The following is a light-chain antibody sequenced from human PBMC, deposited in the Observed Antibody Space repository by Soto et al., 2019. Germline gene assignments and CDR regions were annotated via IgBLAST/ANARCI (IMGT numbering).Light chain of an antibody. CDR3: AAWDDSMNGYV. J-gene: IGLJ1*01. V-gene: IGLV1-44*01. CDR2: SNN. CDR1: SSNIGSNT. Sequence: QSVLTQPPSASGTPGQRVTISCSGSSSNIGSNTVNWYQQLPGTAPKLLIYSNNKRPSGVPDRFSGSKSVTSATLAISGLQSEDKADYYCAAWDDSMNGYVFGTGTKLTVL.